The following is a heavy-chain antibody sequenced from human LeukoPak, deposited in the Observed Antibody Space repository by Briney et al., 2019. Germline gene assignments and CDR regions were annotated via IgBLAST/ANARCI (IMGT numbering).Heavy chain of an antibody. Sequence: SETLSLTCAVYGGSFSGYYWSWIRQPPGKGLEWIGEINHSGSTNYNPSLKSRVTISVDTSKNQFSLKLSSVTAADTAVYYCARYSSSSRSPYYYFDYWGQGTLVTVSS. V-gene: IGHV4-34*01. J-gene: IGHJ4*02. CDR1: GGSFSGYY. CDR3: ARYSSSSRSPYYYFDY. CDR2: INHSGST. D-gene: IGHD6-6*01.